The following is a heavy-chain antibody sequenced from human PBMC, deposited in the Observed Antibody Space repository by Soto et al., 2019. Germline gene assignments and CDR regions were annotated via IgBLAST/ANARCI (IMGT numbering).Heavy chain of an antibody. D-gene: IGHD3-22*01. CDR3: ARSQDYYDSSGYYSPMDFDY. J-gene: IGHJ4*02. V-gene: IGHV3-48*02. CDR2: ISSSSSTI. CDR1: GFTFSSYS. Sequence: GGSLRLSCAASGFTFSSYSMNWVRQAPGKGLEWVSYISSSSSTIYYADSVKGRFTISRDNAKNSPYLQMNSLRDEDTAVYYCARSQDYYDSSGYYSPMDFDYWGQGTLVTVSS.